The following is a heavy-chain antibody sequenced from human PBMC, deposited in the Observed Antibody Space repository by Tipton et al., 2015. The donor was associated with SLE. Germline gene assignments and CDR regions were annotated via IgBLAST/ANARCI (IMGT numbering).Heavy chain of an antibody. D-gene: IGHD3-9*01. CDR2: IYYSGGT. V-gene: IGHV4-59*11. CDR1: GGSISSHY. J-gene: IGHJ6*02. Sequence: TLSLTCTVSGGSISSHYWSWSRQPPGKGLEWVGYIYYSGGTNYNPPLKSRVTISVDTSKNQFSLKLSSVTAADTAVYYCALSIAARRYDMLTAEPGMDVWGQGTTVTVSS. CDR3: ALSIAARRYDMLTAEPGMDV.